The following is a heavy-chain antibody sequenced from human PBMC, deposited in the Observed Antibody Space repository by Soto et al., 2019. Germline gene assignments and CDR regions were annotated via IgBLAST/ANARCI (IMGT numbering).Heavy chain of an antibody. CDR2: ISSSSSYI. CDR3: AREVVVPAAIGDAFDI. V-gene: IGHV3-21*01. J-gene: IGHJ3*02. CDR1: GFTFSSYS. D-gene: IGHD2-2*02. Sequence: SGGSLRLSCAASGFTFSSYSMNWVRQAPGKGLEWVSSISSSSSYIYYADSVKGRFTISRDNAKNSLYLQMNSLRAEDTAVYYCAREVVVPAAIGDAFDIWGQGTMVTVSS.